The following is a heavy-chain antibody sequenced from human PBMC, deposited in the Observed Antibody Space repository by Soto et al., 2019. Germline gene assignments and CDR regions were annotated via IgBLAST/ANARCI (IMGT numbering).Heavy chain of an antibody. J-gene: IGHJ4*02. CDR3: ARWYSCGYIDY. V-gene: IGHV1-46*01. CDR2: INPSSGTT. CDR1: GYIFTTYH. Sequence: ASVKVSCKASGYIFTTYHFHWVRQAPGQGLEWMGVINPSSGTTTYAQKFQGRVTMTRDTSTSTVYVELTSLKSEDTALYYCARWYSCGYIDYWGQGTLVTVSS. D-gene: IGHD3-10*01.